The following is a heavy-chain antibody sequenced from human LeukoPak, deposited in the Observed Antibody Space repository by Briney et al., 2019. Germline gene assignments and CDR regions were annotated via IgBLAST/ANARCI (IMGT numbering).Heavy chain of an antibody. CDR1: GFTFNTYA. Sequence: GGSLRLSCAASGFTFNTYAMSWVRQAPGKGLEWVAFIRYDGSNKYYADSVKGRFTISRDNSKNTLYLQMNSLRAEDTAVYYCAKDSDYYGDPRDAFDIWGQGTMVTVSS. CDR3: AKDSDYYGDPRDAFDI. D-gene: IGHD3-10*01. V-gene: IGHV3-30*02. J-gene: IGHJ3*02. CDR2: IRYDGSNK.